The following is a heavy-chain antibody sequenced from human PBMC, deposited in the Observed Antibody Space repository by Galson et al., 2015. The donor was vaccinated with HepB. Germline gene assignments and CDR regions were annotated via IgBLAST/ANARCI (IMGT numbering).Heavy chain of an antibody. J-gene: IGHJ4*02. CDR3: TRGRSGYYFDY. Sequence: SLRLSCAASGLTFSHNWMHWVRQVPGKGLGWVSRISSDGSSTAYADSVKGRFTISRDNSKSTLYFQMNSLRAEDTAVYYCTRGRSGYYFDYWGQGTLVTVSS. V-gene: IGHV3-74*01. CDR2: ISSDGSST. CDR1: GLTFSHNW.